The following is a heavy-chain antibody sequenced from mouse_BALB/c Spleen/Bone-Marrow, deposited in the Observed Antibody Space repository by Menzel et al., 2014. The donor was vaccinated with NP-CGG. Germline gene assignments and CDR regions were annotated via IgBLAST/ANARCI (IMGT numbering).Heavy chain of an antibody. CDR1: GYTFTSYW. J-gene: IGHJ2*01. V-gene: IGHV1-87*01. D-gene: IGHD1-2*01. CDR3: ARRGTAYFDY. Sequence: VQLQQSGAELARPGASVKLSCKASGYTFTSYWMQWVKQRPGQGLEWIGAIYPGDGDTRYTQKFKDKATLTADKSSSTAYMQLSSLASEDSAVYYCARRGTAYFDYWGQGTTLTVSS. CDR2: IYPGDGDT.